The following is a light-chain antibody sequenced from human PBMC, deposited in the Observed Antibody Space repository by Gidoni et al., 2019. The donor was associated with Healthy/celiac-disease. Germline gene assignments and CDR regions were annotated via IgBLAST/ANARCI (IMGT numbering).Light chain of an antibody. CDR3: QQYGSSPWT. CDR1: QSVSSSY. J-gene: IGKJ1*01. V-gene: IGKV3-20*01. CDR2: GAS. Sequence: EIVLTQSPGPLSLSSGESATLSCRASQSVSSSYLAWYQQKPGQAPRLLIYGASSRATGIPDRFSGSGSGTDFTLTISRLEPEDFAVYYCQQYGSSPWTFGQGTKVEIK.